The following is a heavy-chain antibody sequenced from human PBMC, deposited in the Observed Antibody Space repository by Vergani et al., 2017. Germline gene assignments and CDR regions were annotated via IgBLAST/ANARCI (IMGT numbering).Heavy chain of an antibody. V-gene: IGHV1-3*04. CDR1: GYTFTSYA. CDR3: ATGIAAAGSYDY. J-gene: IGHJ4*02. D-gene: IGHD6-13*01. Sequence: QVQLVQSGAEVKKPGASVKVSCKASGYTFTSYAMHWVRQAPGQRLEWMGWINTGNGNTKYSQKFQGRVTITRDTSASTAYMELSSLRSEDTAVYYCATGIAAAGSYDYWGQGTLVTVSS. CDR2: INTGNGNT.